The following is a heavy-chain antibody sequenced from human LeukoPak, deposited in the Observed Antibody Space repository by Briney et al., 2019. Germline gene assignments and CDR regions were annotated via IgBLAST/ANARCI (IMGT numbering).Heavy chain of an antibody. J-gene: IGHJ3*02. Sequence: SETLSLTCAVYGGSFSGYYGSWIRQPPGKGLEWIGEINHSGSTNYNPSLKSRVTISVDTSKNQFSLKLSSVTAADTAVYYCAREQWLVPKGAFDIWGQGTMVTVSS. CDR1: GGSFSGYY. CDR2: INHSGST. CDR3: AREQWLVPKGAFDI. D-gene: IGHD6-19*01. V-gene: IGHV4-34*01.